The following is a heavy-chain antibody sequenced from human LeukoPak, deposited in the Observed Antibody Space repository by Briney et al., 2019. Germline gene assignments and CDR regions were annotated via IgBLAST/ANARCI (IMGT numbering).Heavy chain of an antibody. CDR3: ARTMDYYYGMDV. J-gene: IGHJ6*02. CDR1: GFTFSSYR. V-gene: IGHV3-21*01. CDR2: ISSSSSYI. Sequence: AGGSLRLSCAASGFTFSSYRMNWVRQAQGKGLEWVSSISSSSSYIYYADSVKGRLTISRDNAKNSLYLQMNSLRAEDTAVYYCARTMDYYYGMDVWGQGTTVTVSS. D-gene: IGHD3-3*01.